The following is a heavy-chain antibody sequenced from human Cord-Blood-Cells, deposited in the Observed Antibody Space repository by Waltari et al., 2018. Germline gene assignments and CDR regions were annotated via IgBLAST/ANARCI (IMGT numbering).Heavy chain of an antibody. CDR2: IYWDDDK. CDR1: GFSLSTSGVG. D-gene: IGHD6-6*01. CDR3: AYSSSSAEYFQH. J-gene: IGHJ1*01. V-gene: IGHV2-5*02. Sequence: QITLKESGPTLVKPTQTLTLTCTFSGFSLSTSGVGVGWIRQPPGKALEWLALIYWDDDKSYSPSLKSRLTITKDTSKNQVVLTKTNMDPVDTATYYCAYSSSSAEYFQHWGQGTLVTVSS.